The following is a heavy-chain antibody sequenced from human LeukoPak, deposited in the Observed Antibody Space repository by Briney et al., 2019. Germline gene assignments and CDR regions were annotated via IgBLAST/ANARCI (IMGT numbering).Heavy chain of an antibody. CDR2: ISSSSSYI. Sequence: GGSLRLSCAASGFTFSSYSMTWVRQAPGKGLEWVSSISSSSSYIYYADSVKGRFTISRDNAKNSLYLQMNSLRAEGTAVYYCARDPTTSRTGDYYGMDVWGQGTTVTVSS. CDR3: ARDPTTSRTGDYYGMDV. V-gene: IGHV3-21*01. J-gene: IGHJ6*02. CDR1: GFTFSSYS. D-gene: IGHD4-4*01.